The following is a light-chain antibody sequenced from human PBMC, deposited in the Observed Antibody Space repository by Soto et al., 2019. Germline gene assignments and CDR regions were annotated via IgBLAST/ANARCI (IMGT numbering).Light chain of an antibody. V-gene: IGKV3-20*01. J-gene: IGKJ2*01. CDR1: QSVSSNS. Sequence: EVVLTQSPGTLSLSPGERASLSCRASQSVSSNSLAWYQQKPGQPPRLLISGAFSRATGIPDRFSGSGSETDFTLTISRLEPEDFAVYYCHQYATPSYTFGQGTKLEI. CDR2: GAF. CDR3: HQYATPSYT.